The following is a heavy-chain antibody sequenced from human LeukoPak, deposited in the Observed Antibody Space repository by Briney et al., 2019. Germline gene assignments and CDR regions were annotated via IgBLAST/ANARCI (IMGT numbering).Heavy chain of an antibody. CDR2: INRDGRRP. J-gene: IGHJ4*02. CDR3: LRGSGYYGHFVY. D-gene: IGHD3-3*01. Sequence: GGALTLSCAASGLGFGNYWMHWVRPAPGKGRAGVSCINRDGRRPDFAASVQGRCTITRDNAKTTLYLQMNSLRAEDTAVYYCLRGSGYYGHFVYWGQGILVTVSS. CDR1: GLGFGNYW. V-gene: IGHV3-74*01.